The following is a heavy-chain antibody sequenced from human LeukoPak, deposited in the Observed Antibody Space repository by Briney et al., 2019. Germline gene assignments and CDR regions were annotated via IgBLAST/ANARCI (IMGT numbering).Heavy chain of an antibody. Sequence: GGSLRLSCAASGFTFSSYGMHWVRQAPGKGLEWVAFIRYDGSNKYYADSVKGRFTISRDNSKNTLYLQMNSLRAEDTAVYYCALIVVPAAIDAFDIWGQGTMVTVSS. J-gene: IGHJ3*02. D-gene: IGHD2-2*02. V-gene: IGHV3-30*02. CDR2: IRYDGSNK. CDR3: ALIVVPAAIDAFDI. CDR1: GFTFSSYG.